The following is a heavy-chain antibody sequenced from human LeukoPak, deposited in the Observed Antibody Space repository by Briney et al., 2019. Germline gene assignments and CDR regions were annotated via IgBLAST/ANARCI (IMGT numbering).Heavy chain of an antibody. J-gene: IGHJ6*03. CDR1: GGSISSYY. V-gene: IGHV4-59*12. CDR3: ATSLSNYYNYYMDV. Sequence: SETLSLTCTVSGGSISSYYWNWIRQPPGKGLEWIGYIYDSGSTNYNPSLKSQVTISVDTSKNQFSLKLSSVTAADTAVYYCATSLSNYYNYYMDVWGKGTTVSVSS. CDR2: IYDSGST. D-gene: IGHD2/OR15-2a*01.